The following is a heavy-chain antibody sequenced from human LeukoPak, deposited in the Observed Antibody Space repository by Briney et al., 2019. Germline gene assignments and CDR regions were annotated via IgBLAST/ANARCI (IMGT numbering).Heavy chain of an antibody. CDR3: ARDYQLRFMDV. Sequence: GGSLRLSCAASGFTFSRDWMHWVRQGPGKGLVWVSRINPDGSGTSHADSVKGRFTISRDNAKNTLYLQMNSLRAEDTAVYYCARDYQLRFMDVWGRGTTVTVSS. J-gene: IGHJ6*03. CDR2: INPDGSGT. D-gene: IGHD2-2*01. V-gene: IGHV3-74*01. CDR1: GFTFSRDW.